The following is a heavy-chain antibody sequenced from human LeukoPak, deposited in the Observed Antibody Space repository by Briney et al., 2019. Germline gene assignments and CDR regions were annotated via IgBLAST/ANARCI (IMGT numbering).Heavy chain of an antibody. CDR3: AKEIFSGLLYIDY. D-gene: IGHD5-12*01. CDR2: TTDAVGST. CDR1: GFTFSSSS. J-gene: IGHJ4*02. Sequence: GGSLRLSCAASGFTFSSSSISWVRQAPGKGLEWVSATTDAVGSTHYADSVKGRFTISSDNSKNTVYLQMNSLRPEDMAVYYCAKEIFSGLLYIDYWGQGTLVTVSS. V-gene: IGHV3-23*01.